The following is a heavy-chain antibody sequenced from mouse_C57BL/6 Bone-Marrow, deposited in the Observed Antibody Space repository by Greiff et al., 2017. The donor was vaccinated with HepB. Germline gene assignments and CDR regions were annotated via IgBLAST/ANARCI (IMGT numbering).Heavy chain of an antibody. J-gene: IGHJ1*03. CDR2: IRSKSNNYAT. CDR1: GFSFNTYA. Sequence: EVKLVESGGGLVQPKGSLKLSCAASGFSFNTYAMNWVRQAPGKGLEWVARIRSKSNNYATYYADSVKDRFTISRDDSESMLYLQMNNLKTEDTAMYYCVGGQRGLRRYFDVWGTGTTVTVSS. CDR3: VGGQRGLRRYFDV. V-gene: IGHV10-1*01. D-gene: IGHD2-4*01.